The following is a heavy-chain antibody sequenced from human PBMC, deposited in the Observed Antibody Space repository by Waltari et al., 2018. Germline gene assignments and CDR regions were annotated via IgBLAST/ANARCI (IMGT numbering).Heavy chain of an antibody. Sequence: QVQLQQWGAGLLKPPETLSLTCAVYGGSFSGYYWSWIRQPPGKGLEWIGEINHSGSTNYNPSLKSRVTISVDTSKNQFSLKLSSVTAADTAVYYCARVGGEGVAAAGTFPRDAFDIWGQGTMVTVSS. V-gene: IGHV4-34*01. CDR1: GGSFSGYY. D-gene: IGHD6-13*01. CDR3: ARVGGEGVAAAGTFPRDAFDI. J-gene: IGHJ3*02. CDR2: INHSGST.